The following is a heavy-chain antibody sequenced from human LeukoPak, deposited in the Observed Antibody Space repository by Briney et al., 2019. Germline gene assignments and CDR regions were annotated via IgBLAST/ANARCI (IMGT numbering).Heavy chain of an antibody. CDR1: GGSIGRGSYY. V-gene: IGHV4-61*02. CDR3: ARDICGYNYGCFDS. CDR2: IFSTGST. Sequence: SETLSLICAVSGGSIGRGSYYWGWIRQPAGKAPEWIGRIFSTGSTSYNPSLKSRVTILVDTSKNQFSLNLSSVTAADTAVYYCARDICGYNYGCFDSWGQGTLVTVSS. D-gene: IGHD5-18*01. J-gene: IGHJ4*02.